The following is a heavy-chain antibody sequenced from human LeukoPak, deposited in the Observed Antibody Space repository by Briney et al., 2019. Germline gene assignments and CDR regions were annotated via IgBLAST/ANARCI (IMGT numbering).Heavy chain of an antibody. Sequence: SETLSLTCTVSGYSISDGYYWGWIRQPPGKGLEWVGSIYHRGSTYYNPSLTSRVTISLDRSKKKFSLKLTSVTAADTAVYFCARGAEYYAIWRGYAGYSDYWGQGISVTVSS. D-gene: IGHD3-3*01. J-gene: IGHJ4*02. CDR1: GYSISDGYY. CDR3: ARGAEYYAIWRGYAGYSDY. V-gene: IGHV4-38-2*02. CDR2: IYHRGST.